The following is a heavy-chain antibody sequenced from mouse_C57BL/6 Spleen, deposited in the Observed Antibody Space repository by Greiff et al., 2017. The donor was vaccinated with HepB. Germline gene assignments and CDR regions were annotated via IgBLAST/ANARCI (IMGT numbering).Heavy chain of an antibody. CDR2: ISGGGGNT. Sequence: EVQLVESGGGLVKPGGSLKLSCAASGFTFSSYTMSWVRQTPEKRLEWVATISGGGGNTYYPDSVKGRFTISRDNAKNTLYLQMSSLRSEDTALYYCARRGYVNFYFDYWGQGTTLTVSS. CDR3: ARRGYVNFYFDY. V-gene: IGHV5-9*01. D-gene: IGHD2-2*01. CDR1: GFTFSSYT. J-gene: IGHJ2*01.